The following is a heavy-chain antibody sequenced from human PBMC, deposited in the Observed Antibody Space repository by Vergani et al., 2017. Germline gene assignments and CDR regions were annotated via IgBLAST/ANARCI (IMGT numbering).Heavy chain of an antibody. J-gene: IGHJ4*02. CDR3: AFFQGPLDY. CDR2: ISSSSSTI. Sequence: EVQLLQSGGGVIQPGGSVRLSCAASGFTFSSYSMNWVRQAPGKGLEWVSYISSSSSTIYYADSVKGRFTISRDNAKNSLYLQMNSLRAEDTAVYYCAFFQGPLDYWGQGTLVTVSS. D-gene: IGHD3-3*01. V-gene: IGHV3-48*04. CDR1: GFTFSSYS.